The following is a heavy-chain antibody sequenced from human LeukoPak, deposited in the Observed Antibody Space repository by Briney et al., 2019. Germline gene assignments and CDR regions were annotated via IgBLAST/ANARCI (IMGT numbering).Heavy chain of an antibody. CDR1: GYSFTTYW. J-gene: IGHJ6*02. V-gene: IGHV5-10-1*01. CDR3: ARQAVDYYYGMDV. Sequence: GESLRISCQGSGYSFTTYWISWVRQLPGKGLEWMGRIDPSDSYTNYSPSFQGHVTMSADRSISTAYLQWGSLKASDTALYYCARQAVDYYYGMDVWGQGTTVTVSS. D-gene: IGHD6-25*01. CDR2: IDPSDSYT.